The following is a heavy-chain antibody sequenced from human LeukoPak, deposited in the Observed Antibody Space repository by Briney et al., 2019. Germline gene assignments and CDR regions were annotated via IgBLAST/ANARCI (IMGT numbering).Heavy chain of an antibody. V-gene: IGHV4-34*01. CDR3: ARGVRGAIFGVVIMEYMDV. D-gene: IGHD3-3*01. CDR2: INHSGST. J-gene: IGHJ6*03. CDR1: GGSFSGYY. Sequence: SETLSLTCAVYGGSFSGYYWSWIRQPPGKGLEWIGEINHSGSTNYNPSLRSRVTISVDTSKNQFSLKLSSVTAADTAVYYCARGVRGAIFGVVIMEYMDVWGKGTTVTVSS.